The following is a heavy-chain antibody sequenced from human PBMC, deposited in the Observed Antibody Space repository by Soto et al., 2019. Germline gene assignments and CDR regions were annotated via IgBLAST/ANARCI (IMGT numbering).Heavy chain of an antibody. CDR1: GFTFSSYW. J-gene: IGHJ4*02. CDR3: VRDLKENISSQLDY. D-gene: IGHD6-6*01. V-gene: IGHV3-74*01. Sequence: EVQLVESGGGLVQPGGSLRLSCAASGFTFSSYWMHWVRQGPGKGLVWVSRIKSDGSSTSYADSVKGRFTISRDNAKNTLYLQMNSLRAEDTAVYYCVRDLKENISSQLDYWGQGTLITVSS. CDR2: IKSDGSST.